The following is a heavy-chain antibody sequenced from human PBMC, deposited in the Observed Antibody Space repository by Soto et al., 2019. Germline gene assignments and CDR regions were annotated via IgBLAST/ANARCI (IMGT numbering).Heavy chain of an antibody. D-gene: IGHD1-1*01. CDR3: AKNGLSDSPSATLR. J-gene: IGHJ4*02. CDR1: GFTFSNNG. CDR2: ISGSDRNT. Sequence: RLSCTNSGFTFSNNGMSWVRQAPGKGLDWVSSISGSDRNTYYADSVKGRFAVSRDNSKNTVFLQMNSLRAEDTAVYYCAKNGLSDSPSATLRRGQAIMVSLST. V-gene: IGHV3-23*01.